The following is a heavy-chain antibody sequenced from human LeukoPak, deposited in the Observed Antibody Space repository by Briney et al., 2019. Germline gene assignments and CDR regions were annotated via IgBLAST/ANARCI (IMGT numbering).Heavy chain of an antibody. D-gene: IGHD2-2*01. CDR2: ISYDGSNK. J-gene: IGHJ4*02. V-gene: IGHV3-30-3*01. CDR3: AKGGVPVVSPAVN. CDR1: GFTFSSYA. Sequence: GGSLRLSCAASGFTFSSYAMHWVRQAPGKGLEWVAVISYDGSNKYYADSVKGRFTISRDNSKNTLYLQMNSLRAEDTAVYYCAKGGVPVVSPAVNWGQGILVTVSS.